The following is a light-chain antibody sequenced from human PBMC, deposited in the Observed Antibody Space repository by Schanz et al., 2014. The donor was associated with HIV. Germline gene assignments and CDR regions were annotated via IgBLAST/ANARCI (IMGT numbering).Light chain of an antibody. CDR2: DAS. J-gene: IGKJ5*01. CDR1: QSVNNH. CDR3: QQYGNYPIT. V-gene: IGKV3D-15*01. Sequence: EIVLTQSPAILSLSPGDRATLSCRASQSVNNHLAWYQQKPGQAPRLLIYDASRRATGIPARFSGSGSGTEFTVTISSLQSEDCAGYYCQQYGNYPITFGHPTRLAFK.